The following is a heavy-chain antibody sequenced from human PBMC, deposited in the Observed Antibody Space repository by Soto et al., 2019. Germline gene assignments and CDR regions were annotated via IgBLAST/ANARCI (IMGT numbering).Heavy chain of an antibody. CDR2: IDPSDSYT. D-gene: IGHD3-9*01. CDR1: GYSFTSYW. V-gene: IGHV5-10-1*01. CDR3: ARRMDRHYDILTGYYPFDY. Sequence: PVASLKISCQVSGYSFTSYWISWVRQMPGKGLEWMGRIDPSDSYTNYSPSFQGHVTISADKSISTAYLQWSSLKASDTAMYYCARRMDRHYDILTGYYPFDYWGQGTLVTVSS. J-gene: IGHJ4*02.